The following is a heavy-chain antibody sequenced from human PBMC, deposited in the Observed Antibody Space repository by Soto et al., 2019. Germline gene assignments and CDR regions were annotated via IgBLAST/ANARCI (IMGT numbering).Heavy chain of an antibody. CDR2: INHSGST. J-gene: IGHJ5*02. CDR3: AREFGAAAANNWFDP. D-gene: IGHD6-13*01. V-gene: IGHV4-34*01. CDR1: GGSFSDYSWN. Sequence: PSETLSLTCAVYGGSFSDYSWNWNWIRQPPGKGLEWIGEINHSGSTSHNPSLKSRVTLSLDTSKNQFSLKLSSVTAADTAVYYCAREFGAAAANNWFDPWGQGTLVTVSS.